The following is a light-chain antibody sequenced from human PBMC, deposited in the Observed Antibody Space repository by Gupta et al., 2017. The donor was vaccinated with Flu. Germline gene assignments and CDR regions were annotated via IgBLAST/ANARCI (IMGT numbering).Light chain of an antibody. CDR1: HLGDKA. CDR3: QAWDTTSGV. V-gene: IGLV3-1*01. Sequence: CSGDHLGDKAVPWFQQRPGQSPVLVIFQDKKRPSGIPERFSGSNSGNTATLTISGAQAMDEADYFCQAWDTTSGVFGPGTKVTVL. CDR2: QDK. J-gene: IGLJ1*01.